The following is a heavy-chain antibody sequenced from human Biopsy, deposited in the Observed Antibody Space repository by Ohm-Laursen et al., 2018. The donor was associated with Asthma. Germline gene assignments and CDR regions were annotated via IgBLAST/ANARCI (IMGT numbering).Heavy chain of an antibody. CDR3: AGFCSGGNCPDH. CDR1: GVSIRSYY. J-gene: IGHJ4*02. D-gene: IGHD2-15*01. CDR2: IHYSGST. Sequence: SDTLSLTCTVSGVSIRSYYWTWIRQPPGKGLEWIGNIHYSGSTYSNPFLKSRVTISVDTSKKQISLRLSSVIAADTAVYYCAGFCSGGNCPDHWGQGTLVTVSS. V-gene: IGHV4-59*07.